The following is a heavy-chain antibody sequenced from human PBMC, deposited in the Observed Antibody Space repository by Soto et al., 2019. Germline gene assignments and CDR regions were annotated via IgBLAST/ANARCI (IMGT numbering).Heavy chain of an antibody. Sequence: QVQLVESGGGLVKPGGSLRLSCAASGFTFSDYYMRWIRQAPGKGLEWISYISSDSGYTHYTDSVKGRFTISRDNANNSLYLQMESLRAEDTAVYYCVRDPMGRGVPIDYWGQGTLVTVSS. CDR2: ISSDSGYT. J-gene: IGHJ4*01. D-gene: IGHD3-10*01. CDR3: VRDPMGRGVPIDY. CDR1: GFTFSDYY. V-gene: IGHV3-11*06.